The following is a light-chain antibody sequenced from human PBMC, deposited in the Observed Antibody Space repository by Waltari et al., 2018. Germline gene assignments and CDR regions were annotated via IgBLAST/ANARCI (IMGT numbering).Light chain of an antibody. V-gene: IGLV2-14*03. CDR3: SSYTTRSTRV. CDR2: DVT. Sequence: QSALTQPASVSGSPGQSITISCNATSSDVGDYKYVYWYQQHPGKVPKLLIYDVTNRPSGISYRFSGSKSGYTASLTISGLQAEDEADYYCSSYTTRSTRVFGTGTKVTVL. CDR1: SSDVGDYKY. J-gene: IGLJ1*01.